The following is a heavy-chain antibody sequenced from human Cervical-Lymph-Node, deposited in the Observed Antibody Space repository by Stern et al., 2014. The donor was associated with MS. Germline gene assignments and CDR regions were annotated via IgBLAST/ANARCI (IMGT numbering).Heavy chain of an antibody. J-gene: IGHJ4*02. V-gene: IGHV1-69*12. CDR2: IIPMFGTA. D-gene: IGHD6-6*01. Sequence: QVQLVQSGAEVKKPGSSVKVSCEASGGTFSSYAISWVRQAPGQGLEWMGGIIPMFGTANYAQKFQGRVTFTADESTSTAYMELSSLRSEDTAVYYCAREGEDSSSYFDYWGQGTLVTVSS. CDR1: GGTFSSYA. CDR3: AREGEDSSSYFDY.